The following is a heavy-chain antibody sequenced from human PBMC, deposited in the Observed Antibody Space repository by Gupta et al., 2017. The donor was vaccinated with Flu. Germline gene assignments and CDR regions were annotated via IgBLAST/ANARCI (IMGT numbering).Heavy chain of an antibody. Sequence: QVKLVESGGGEVQPGRSLSVSCEGSGFRFGTYGMNWVRQAPGKGLEWVAVIYHDGSDKYYADSVKGRFTISRDNSKDTLYLQMNSLRVEDTAVYYCARDSDYYMDVWGKGTTVTVSS. CDR2: IYHDGSDK. V-gene: IGHV3-30*19. J-gene: IGHJ6*03. CDR3: ARDSDYYMDV. CDR1: GFRFGTYG.